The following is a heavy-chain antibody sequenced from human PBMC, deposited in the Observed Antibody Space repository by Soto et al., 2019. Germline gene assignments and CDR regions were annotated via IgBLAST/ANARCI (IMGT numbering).Heavy chain of an antibody. D-gene: IGHD3-3*01. Sequence: GGSLRLSCAASGFTFRSFTMNWVRQAPGKGLEWVSTISSNSAYIYYTDALRGRFTISRDNAKNSLHLQMNSLRAEDTAVYYCTRDALRDSSARGSFDPRCPGTLVTVSS. CDR3: TRDALRDSSARGSFDP. CDR1: GFTFRSFT. J-gene: IGHJ5*02. V-gene: IGHV3-21*01. CDR2: ISSNSAYI.